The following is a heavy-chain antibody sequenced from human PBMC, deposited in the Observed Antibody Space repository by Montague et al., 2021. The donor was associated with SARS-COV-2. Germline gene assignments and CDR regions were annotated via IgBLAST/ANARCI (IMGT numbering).Heavy chain of an antibody. J-gene: IGHJ5*02. CDR3: ARVAKLAAAGLWWFDP. CDR1: GFTFSAYY. V-gene: IGHV3-11*01. CDR2: ISSSGSTI. D-gene: IGHD6-13*01. Sequence: SLRLSCAASGFTFSAYYMSWIRQAPGKGLEWISYISSSGSTIYYADSVKGRFTISRDNAKNSLYLQMNSLRAEDTAVYYCARVAKLAAAGLWWFDPWGQGTLVTVSS.